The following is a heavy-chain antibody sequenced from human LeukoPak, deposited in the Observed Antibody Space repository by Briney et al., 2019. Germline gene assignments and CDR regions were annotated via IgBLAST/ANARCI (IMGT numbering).Heavy chain of an antibody. CDR3: ARGGPSRYSYGY. J-gene: IGHJ4*02. CDR2: IKQDGSEK. Sequence: GGSLRLSCAASGFTFSSYWMSWVRQAPGKGLEWVANIKQDGSEKYYVDSVKGRFTISRDNAKSSLYLQMNSLRAEDTAVYYCARGGPSRYSYGYWGQGTLVTVPS. V-gene: IGHV3-7*01. D-gene: IGHD5-18*01. CDR1: GFTFSSYW.